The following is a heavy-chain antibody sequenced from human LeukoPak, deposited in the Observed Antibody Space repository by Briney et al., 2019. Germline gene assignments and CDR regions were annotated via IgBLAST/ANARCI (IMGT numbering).Heavy chain of an antibody. CDR3: ARVLTPQGIAAAEDKNWFDP. Sequence: GASVKVSCKASGYTFTSYGISWVRQAPGQGLEWMGWISAYNGNTNYAQKLQGRVTMTTDTSTSTAYMELRSLRSDDTAVYYCARVLTPQGIAAAEDKNWFDPWGQGTLVAVSS. V-gene: IGHV1-18*01. CDR2: ISAYNGNT. D-gene: IGHD6-13*01. CDR1: GYTFTSYG. J-gene: IGHJ5*02.